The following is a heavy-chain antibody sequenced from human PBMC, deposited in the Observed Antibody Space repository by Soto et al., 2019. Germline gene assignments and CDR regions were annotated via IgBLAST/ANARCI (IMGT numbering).Heavy chain of an antibody. CDR3: ARALRSGYYYGMDV. V-gene: IGHV4-34*01. Sequence: PGKGLEWIGEINHSGSTNYNPSLKSRVTISVDTSKNQFSLKLSSVTAADTAVYYCARALRSGYYYGMDVWGQGTTVTVSS. D-gene: IGHD3-3*01. CDR2: INHSGST. J-gene: IGHJ6*02.